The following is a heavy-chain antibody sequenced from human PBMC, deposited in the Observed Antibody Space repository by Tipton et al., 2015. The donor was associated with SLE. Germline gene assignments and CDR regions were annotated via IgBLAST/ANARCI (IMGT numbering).Heavy chain of an antibody. CDR1: GGSTSSSSYY. CDR3: ARWTRKAFDI. J-gene: IGHJ3*02. V-gene: IGHV4-39*07. Sequence: TLSLTCTVSGGSTSSSSYYWGWIRQPPGKGLEWIGSIYYSGSTYYNPSLKSRVTISVDTSKNQFSLKLSSVTAADTAVYYCARWTRKAFDIWGQGTMVTVSS. CDR2: IYYSGST. D-gene: IGHD1-14*01.